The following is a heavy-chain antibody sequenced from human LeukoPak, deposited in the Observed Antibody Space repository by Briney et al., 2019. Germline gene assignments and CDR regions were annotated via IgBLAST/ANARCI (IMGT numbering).Heavy chain of an antibody. CDR1: GFTFSSYA. CDR3: ATTSIAAREYYFDY. D-gene: IGHD6-6*01. J-gene: IGHJ4*02. CDR2: ISGSGGST. V-gene: IGHV3-23*01. Sequence: RGSLRLSCAASGFTFSSYAMSWVRQAPGKGLEWVSAISGSGGSTYYADSVKGRFTISRDNSKNTLYLQMNSLRAEDTAVYYCATTSIAAREYYFDYWGQGTLVTVSS.